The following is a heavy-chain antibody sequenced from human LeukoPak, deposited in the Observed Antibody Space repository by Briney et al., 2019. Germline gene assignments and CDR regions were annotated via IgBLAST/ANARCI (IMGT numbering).Heavy chain of an antibody. D-gene: IGHD4-11*01. CDR2: IYHSGST. CDR1: GGSISSSSYY. V-gene: IGHV4-39*07. Sequence: SETLSLTCTVSGGSISSSSYYWGWIRQPPGKGLEWIGSIYHSGSTYYNPSLKSRVTISVDTSKNQFSLKLSSVTAADTAVYYCARGLLTPKIDYSKESWFDPWGQGTLVTVSS. CDR3: ARGLLTPKIDYSKESWFDP. J-gene: IGHJ5*02.